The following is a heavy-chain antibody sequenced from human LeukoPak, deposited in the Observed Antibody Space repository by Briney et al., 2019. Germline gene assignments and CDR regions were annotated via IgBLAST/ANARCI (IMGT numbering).Heavy chain of an antibody. CDR3: ARSPAGTTFPFDY. CDR2: IIPIFGTA. V-gene: IGHV1-69*13. CDR1: GGTFSSYA. Sequence: ASVKVSCKASGGTFSSYAISWVRQAPGQGLEWMGGIIPIFGTANYAQKFQGRVTITADESTSTAYMELSSLRSEDTAVYYCARSPAGTTFPFDYWGQGTLVIVSS. D-gene: IGHD1-1*01. J-gene: IGHJ4*02.